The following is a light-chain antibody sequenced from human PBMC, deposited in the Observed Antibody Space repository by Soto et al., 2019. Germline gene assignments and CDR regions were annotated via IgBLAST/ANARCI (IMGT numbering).Light chain of an antibody. CDR1: QGISGY. CDR3: QQYNSYPRT. CDR2: AAS. V-gene: IGKV1-16*01. Sequence: DIQMTQSPSSVSASVGDRVTITCRASQGISGYLAWFQQKPGKAPTSLIYAASSLQSGVPSRFSGSGSGTEFTLTISSLQPEDFATYYCQQYNSYPRTFDQGTKVEIK. J-gene: IGKJ1*01.